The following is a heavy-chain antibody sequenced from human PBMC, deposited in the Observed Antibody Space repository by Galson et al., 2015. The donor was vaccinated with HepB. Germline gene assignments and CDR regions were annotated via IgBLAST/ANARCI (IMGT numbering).Heavy chain of an antibody. J-gene: IGHJ3*02. V-gene: IGHV3-15*07. D-gene: IGHD3-22*01. Sequence: SLRLSCAASGFTFSNAWMNWVRQAPGKGLEWVGRIKSKTDGGTTDYAAPVKGRFTISRDDSKNTLYLQMNSLKTEDTAVYYCTTDYYDSSGYADAFDIWGQGTMVTVSS. CDR2: IKSKTDGGTT. CDR1: GFTFSNAW. CDR3: TTDYYDSSGYADAFDI.